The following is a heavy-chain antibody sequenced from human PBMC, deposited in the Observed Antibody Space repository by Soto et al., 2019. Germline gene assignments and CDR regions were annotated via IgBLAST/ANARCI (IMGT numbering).Heavy chain of an antibody. CDR1: GGSISIYY. CDR2: IFYSGST. V-gene: IGHV4-59*01. Sequence: SETLSLTCIVSGGSISIYYWSWIRQPPGKGLEWIGYIFYSGSTNYNPSLKSRVTISVDTSKNQFSLKLNSVTAADTAVYYCAREGLGDGYRNHFDYWGQGTMVTVSS. J-gene: IGHJ4*02. D-gene: IGHD5-12*01. CDR3: AREGLGDGYRNHFDY.